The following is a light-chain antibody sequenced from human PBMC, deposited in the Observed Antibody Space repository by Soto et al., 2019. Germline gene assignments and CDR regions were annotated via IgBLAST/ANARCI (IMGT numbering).Light chain of an antibody. J-gene: IGLJ2*01. CDR2: DVS. CDR3: SSYISSSILV. CDR1: SSDVGGYNY. V-gene: IGLV2-14*01. Sequence: QSALTQPASASGSPGQSITISCTGTSSDVGGYNYVSWYQQHPGKAPKLMIYDVSNRPSGVSNRFSGSKSGNTASLTISALQAEDEADYYCSSYISSSILVFGGGTKLTVL.